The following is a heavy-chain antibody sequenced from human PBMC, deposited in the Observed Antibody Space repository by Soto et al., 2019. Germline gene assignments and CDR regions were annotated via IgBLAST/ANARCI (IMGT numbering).Heavy chain of an antibody. CDR3: ARGRDY. V-gene: IGHV4-34*01. CDR1: GGSFSPFY. CDR2: INHSGST. J-gene: IGHJ4*02. Sequence: QVQLQQWGAGLLKPSETLSLTCAVYGGSFSPFYWSWIRQPPGKGLEWIGEINHSGSTNYNPSLKRRVTISVYTAKNQFSLKLSSLTAADTAMSYCARGRDYWGQGTLVTVYS.